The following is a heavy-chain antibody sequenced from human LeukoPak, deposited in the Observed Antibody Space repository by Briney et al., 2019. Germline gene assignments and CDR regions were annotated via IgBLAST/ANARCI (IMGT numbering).Heavy chain of an antibody. Sequence: GSLRLSCPAPGFPFSSYGMHWVRQAPGKGLEWVAFIRYDESNQYYADSVKGRFTISRDNSKSTLHLQMNSPKVEDTAVYYCAKGYGGSHFDYWGQGALVAVSS. V-gene: IGHV3-30*02. D-gene: IGHD4-23*01. CDR3: AKGYGGSHFDY. J-gene: IGHJ4*02. CDR2: IRYDESNQ. CDR1: GFPFSSYG.